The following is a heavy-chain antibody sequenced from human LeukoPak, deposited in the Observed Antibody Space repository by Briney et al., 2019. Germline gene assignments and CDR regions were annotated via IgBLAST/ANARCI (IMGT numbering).Heavy chain of an antibody. CDR2: INRSGST. CDR1: GGSFSGYY. CDR3: ARGGNGIAAAGIMDY. D-gene: IGHD6-13*01. J-gene: IGHJ4*02. Sequence: SETLSLTCAVYGGSFSGYYWSWIRQPPGKGLEWIGEINRSGSTNYNPSLKSRVTISVDTSKNQFSLKLSSVTAADTAVYYCARGGNGIAAAGIMDYWGQGTLVTVSS. V-gene: IGHV4-34*01.